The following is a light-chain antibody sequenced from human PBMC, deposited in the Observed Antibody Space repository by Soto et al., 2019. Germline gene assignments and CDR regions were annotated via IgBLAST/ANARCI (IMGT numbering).Light chain of an antibody. CDR3: QQSYSTWP. V-gene: IGKV1-39*01. CDR1: QSISSY. Sequence: DIQRTQSPSSLSASVGDRVTITCRARQSISSYFNWYQQNPGKAPKLLIYAASSLQIAVPSRFSVIGSGTDFTITSSSLQPEDVATYYCQQSYSTWPFVHGTKVELK. CDR2: AAS. J-gene: IGKJ1*01.